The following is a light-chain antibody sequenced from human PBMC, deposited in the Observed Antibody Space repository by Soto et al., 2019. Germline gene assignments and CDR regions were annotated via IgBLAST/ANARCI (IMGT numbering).Light chain of an antibody. CDR2: AAS. CDR3: QQSHTSPRT. J-gene: IGKJ1*01. CDR1: QNIGNY. V-gene: IGKV1-39*01. Sequence: DIQMTQSPSSLSASIGDRVTIACRASQNIGNYLNWFQQKPGKAPKLLVYAASTLQSGVPSRFTGSGSGTDFSLTISSLQPEDFATYFCQQSHTSPRTFGPGTRVEI.